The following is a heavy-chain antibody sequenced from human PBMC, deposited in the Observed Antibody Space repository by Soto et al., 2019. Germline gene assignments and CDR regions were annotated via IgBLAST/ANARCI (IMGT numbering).Heavy chain of an antibody. CDR3: TAFDGEYNFDH. CDR2: FDPDEAET. J-gene: IGHJ5*02. CDR1: GYTLNEVA. D-gene: IGHD4-17*01. V-gene: IGHV1-24*01. Sequence: QVQLVQSGAEVKKPGASVKVSCKVSGYTLNEVAMHWVRQAPGKGLEWLGGFDPDEAETIYAQHFQGRVTMTEDTSTDTVYMELSSMRSEYTALYFCTAFDGEYNFDHWGQGTLVTVSS.